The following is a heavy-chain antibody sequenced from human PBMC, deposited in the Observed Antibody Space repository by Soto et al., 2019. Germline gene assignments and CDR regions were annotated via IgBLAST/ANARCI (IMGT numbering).Heavy chain of an antibody. J-gene: IGHJ6*02. D-gene: IGHD6-19*01. CDR1: GFTFSSYG. CDR2: ISYDGSNK. V-gene: IGHV3-30*03. Sequence: QVQLVESGGGVVQPGRSLRLSCAASGFTFSSYGMHWVRQAPGKGLEWVAVISYDGSNKYYADSVKGRFTISRDNSKNALYLQMNSLRAEDTAVYYCAILSLYSSGWYEARGDRGMDVWGQGTTVTVSS. CDR3: AILSLYSSGWYEARGDRGMDV.